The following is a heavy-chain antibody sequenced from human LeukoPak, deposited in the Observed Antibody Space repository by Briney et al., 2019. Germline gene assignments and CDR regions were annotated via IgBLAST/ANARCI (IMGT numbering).Heavy chain of an antibody. J-gene: IGHJ3*02. Sequence: GGSLRLSCAASGFTFSSYAMSWVRQAPGKGLEWVSAISGSGGSTYYADSVKGRFTISRDNSKNTLYLQMNSLRAEDTAVYYCATLSVGATSAFDIWGQGTMVTVSS. CDR3: ATLSVGATSAFDI. V-gene: IGHV3-23*01. D-gene: IGHD1-26*01. CDR1: GFTFSSYA. CDR2: ISGSGGST.